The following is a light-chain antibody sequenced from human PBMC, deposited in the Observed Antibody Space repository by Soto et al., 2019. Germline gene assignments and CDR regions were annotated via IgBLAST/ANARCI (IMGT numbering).Light chain of an antibody. Sequence: DLQSTQSPSTLSRSVSARVTITGRASQTISSWLAWYQQKPGKAPKLLIYDASSLESGVPSRFSGSGSGTEFTLTISSLQPDDFATYYCQQYNSYSWTFGQGTKVDIK. V-gene: IGKV1-5*01. CDR3: QQYNSYSWT. CDR1: QTISSW. J-gene: IGKJ1*01. CDR2: DAS.